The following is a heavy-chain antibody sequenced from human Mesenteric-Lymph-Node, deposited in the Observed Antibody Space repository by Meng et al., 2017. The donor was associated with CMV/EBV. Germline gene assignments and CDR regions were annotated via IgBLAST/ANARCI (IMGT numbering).Heavy chain of an antibody. Sequence: CVASGFSFSDYYMSWIRQAPGKGLERVSCISTGSTYTHYAGSLKGRFTISRDNAKNSLYLQMNSLRAEDTAVYYCVRGGSYPSYYFDYWGQGTLVTAPQ. V-gene: IGHV3-11*06. CDR1: GFSFSDYY. D-gene: IGHD3-10*01. CDR2: ISTGSTYT. J-gene: IGHJ4*02. CDR3: VRGGSYPSYYFDY.